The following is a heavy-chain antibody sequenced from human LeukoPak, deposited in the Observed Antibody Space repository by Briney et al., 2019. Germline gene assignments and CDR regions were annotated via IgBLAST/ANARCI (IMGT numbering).Heavy chain of an antibody. J-gene: IGHJ4*02. D-gene: IGHD6-13*01. CDR3: ARGSSNWGVY. CDR2: ISSSSSTI. Sequence: GGSLRLSCAASGFTFSDAWMTWVRQAPGKGLEWVSYISSSSSTIYYADSVKGRFTISRDNAKNSLYLQMNSLRDEDTAVYYCARGSSNWGVYWGQGTLVTVSS. V-gene: IGHV3-48*02. CDR1: GFTFSDAW.